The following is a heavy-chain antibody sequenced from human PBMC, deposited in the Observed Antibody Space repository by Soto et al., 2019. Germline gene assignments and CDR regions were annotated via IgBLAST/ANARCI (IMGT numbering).Heavy chain of an antibody. Sequence: GGSLRLSCAASGFTVRSIYMSWVRQAPGKGLQWVSLIHSDGTTHYADSLKGRFTISRDDSKNTLYLQMSSLRADDTAVYYCARDGRPSSNPTFDYWGQGTLVTVSS. CDR3: ARDGRPSSNPTFDY. CDR2: IHSDGTT. D-gene: IGHD4-4*01. V-gene: IGHV3-53*01. CDR1: GFTVRSIY. J-gene: IGHJ4*02.